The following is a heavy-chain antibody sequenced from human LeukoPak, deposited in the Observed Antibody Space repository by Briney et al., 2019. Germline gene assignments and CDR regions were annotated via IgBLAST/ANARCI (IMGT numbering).Heavy chain of an antibody. Sequence: SETLSLTCAVYGGSLSDYYWSWIRQPPGKGLEWIGEINHSGSTNYNPSPKTRVTISVDTSKNQFSLKLSSVTAADTAMYYCAREATVAKRGDYFDYWGQGTLVTVSS. CDR3: AREATVAKRGDYFDY. V-gene: IGHV4-34*01. J-gene: IGHJ4*02. D-gene: IGHD6-19*01. CDR1: GGSLSDYY. CDR2: INHSGST.